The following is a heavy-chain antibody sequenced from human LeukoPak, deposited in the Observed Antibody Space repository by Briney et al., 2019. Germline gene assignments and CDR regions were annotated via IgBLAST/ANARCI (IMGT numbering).Heavy chain of an antibody. V-gene: IGHV1-2*06. CDR1: GYTFTGYY. CDR3: ARAITMVRGVDPYFDY. J-gene: IGHJ4*02. CDR2: INPNSGGT. D-gene: IGHD3-10*01. Sequence: ASVKVSCKASGYTFTGYYMHWVRQAPIHGLECMGRINPNSGGTNYAQKFQGRVTMTRDTSISTAYMELSRLRSDDTAVYYCARAITMVRGVDPYFDYWGQGTLVTVSS.